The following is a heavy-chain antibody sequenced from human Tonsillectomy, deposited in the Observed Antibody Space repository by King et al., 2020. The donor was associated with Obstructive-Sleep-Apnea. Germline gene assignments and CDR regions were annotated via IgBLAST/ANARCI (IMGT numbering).Heavy chain of an antibody. Sequence: VQLVESGGGVVQPGRSLRLSCAASGFTFSSYAMHWVRQAPGEGLEWVAVISYDGSNKYYADSVKGRFTISRDNSKNTLYRQMNSLRAEDTAVYYCAREITVTTVDDYWGQGTLVTVSS. V-gene: IGHV3-30*04. CDR3: AREITVTTVDDY. J-gene: IGHJ4*02. D-gene: IGHD4-17*01. CDR2: ISYDGSNK. CDR1: GFTFSSYA.